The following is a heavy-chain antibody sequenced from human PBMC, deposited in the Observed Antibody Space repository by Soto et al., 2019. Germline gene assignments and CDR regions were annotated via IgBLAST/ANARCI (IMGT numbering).Heavy chain of an antibody. CDR2: INHSGST. Sequence: SETLSLTCAVYGGSFSGYYWSWIRQPPGKGLEWIGEINHSGSTNYNQSLKSRVTISVDTSKNQFSLKLSSVTAADTAVYYCAGTPYGDYYYYGMDVWGQGTTVTVSS. D-gene: IGHD4-17*01. CDR3: AGTPYGDYYYYGMDV. CDR1: GGSFSGYY. J-gene: IGHJ6*02. V-gene: IGHV4-34*01.